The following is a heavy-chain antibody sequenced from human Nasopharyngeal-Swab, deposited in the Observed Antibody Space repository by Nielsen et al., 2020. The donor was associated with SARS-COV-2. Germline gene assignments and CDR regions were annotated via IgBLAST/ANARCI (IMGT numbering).Heavy chain of an antibody. Sequence: GESLKISCAASGFTFSSYAMSWVRQAPGKGLEWVSAISGSGGSTYYADSVKGRFTISRDNSKNTLYLQMNSLRAEDTAVYYCARNPRIAVAGRGTDDYYYMDVWGKGTTVTVSS. CDR3: ARNPRIAVAGRGTDDYYYMDV. CDR2: ISGSGGST. CDR1: GFTFSSYA. V-gene: IGHV3-23*01. D-gene: IGHD6-19*01. J-gene: IGHJ6*03.